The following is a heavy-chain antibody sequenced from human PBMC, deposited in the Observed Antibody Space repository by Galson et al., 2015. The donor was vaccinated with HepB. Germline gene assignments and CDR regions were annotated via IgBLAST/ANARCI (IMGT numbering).Heavy chain of an antibody. CDR1: GFAFGAYA. CDR2: VSHDETKK. Sequence: SLRLSCAASGFAFGAYAMHWVRQAPVKGLECVSYVSHDETKKQYAGSVQGRFTVSRDNSKDTLFLQMNSLRSDDTALYYCATVGWVMTPGFDVWGRGAMVTVSS. V-gene: IGHV3-30*06. J-gene: IGHJ3*01. D-gene: IGHD2-21*02. CDR3: ATVGWVMTPGFDV.